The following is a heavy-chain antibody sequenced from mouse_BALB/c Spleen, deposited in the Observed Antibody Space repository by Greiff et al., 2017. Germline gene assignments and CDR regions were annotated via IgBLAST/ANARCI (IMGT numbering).Heavy chain of an antibody. CDR1: GYTFTDYE. V-gene: IGHV1-15*01. Sequence: SGAELVRPGASVTLSCKASGYTFTDYEMHWVKQTPVHGLEWIGAIDPETGGTAYNQKFKGKATLTADKSSSTAYMELRSLTSEDSAVYYCTRAHDGYFAYWGQGTLVTVSA. J-gene: IGHJ3*01. D-gene: IGHD2-3*01. CDR3: TRAHDGYFAY. CDR2: IDPETGGT.